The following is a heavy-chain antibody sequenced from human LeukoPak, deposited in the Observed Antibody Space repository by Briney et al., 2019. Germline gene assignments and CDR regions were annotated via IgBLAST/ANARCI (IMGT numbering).Heavy chain of an antibody. J-gene: IGHJ3*02. D-gene: IGHD3-22*01. CDR1: GFTFSSYG. CDR2: ISYDGSNK. V-gene: IGHV3-30*18. Sequence: GRSLRLSCAASGFTFSSYGMHWVRQAPGKGLEWVAVISYDGSNKYYADSVKGRFTISRDNSKNTLYLQMNSLRAEDTAVYYCAKDYPQYYYDSSGYSDAFDIWGQGTMVTVSS. CDR3: AKDYPQYYYDSSGYSDAFDI.